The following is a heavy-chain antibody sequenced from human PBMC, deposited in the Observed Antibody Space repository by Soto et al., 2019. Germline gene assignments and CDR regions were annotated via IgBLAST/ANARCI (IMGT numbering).Heavy chain of an antibody. CDR1: GFTLSSYS. D-gene: IGHD3-10*01. CDR3: ARDTNYYASGSGVDY. Sequence: VGSLRLSCAASGFTLSSYSMNWVRQAPGKGLEWVSSISSSTYIHYGDSVKGRFTISRDNAKNSLNLQMNSLRAEDTAVYFCARDTNYYASGSGVDYWGQGILVTVSS. J-gene: IGHJ4*02. V-gene: IGHV3-21*01. CDR2: ISSSTYI.